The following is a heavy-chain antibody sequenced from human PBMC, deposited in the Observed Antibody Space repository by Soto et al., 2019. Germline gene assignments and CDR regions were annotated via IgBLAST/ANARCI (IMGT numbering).Heavy chain of an antibody. CDR1: GYTLTELS. CDR3: ATYCISTSCISGYYYYYGMDV. D-gene: IGHD2-2*01. Sequence: ASVKVSCKVSGYTLTELSMHWVRQAQGKGLEWMGGFDPEDGETIYAQKFQGRVTMTEDTSTDKAYMELSSLRSEDTAVYYCATYCISTSCISGYYYYYGMDVWGQGTTVTVSS. CDR2: FDPEDGET. J-gene: IGHJ6*02. V-gene: IGHV1-24*01.